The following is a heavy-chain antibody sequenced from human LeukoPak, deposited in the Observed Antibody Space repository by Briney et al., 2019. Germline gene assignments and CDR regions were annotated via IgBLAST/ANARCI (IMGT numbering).Heavy chain of an antibody. J-gene: IGHJ4*02. CDR3: AKDHDFWSGYSDY. D-gene: IGHD3-3*01. V-gene: IGHV3-23*01. Sequence: GGSLRLSCAASGFTFSAYAMSWVRQAPGKGLEWVSDISGNGGSTYYADSVKGRFTISRDNSKNTLYLQMNSLRAEDTAVYCCAKDHDFWSGYSDYWGQGTLVTVSS. CDR1: GFTFSAYA. CDR2: ISGNGGST.